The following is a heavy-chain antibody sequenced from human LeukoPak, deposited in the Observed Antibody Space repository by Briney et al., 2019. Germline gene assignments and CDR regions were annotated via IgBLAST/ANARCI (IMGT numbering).Heavy chain of an antibody. CDR2: IYYSGST. CDR3: ARDGMTNPWYFDL. Sequence: SETLSLTCTVSGGSISSYYWSWIRQPPGKGLEWIGYIYYSGSTNYNPSLKSRDTISVDTSKNQLSLKLSSVTAADTAVYYCARDGMTNPWYFDLWGRGTLVTVSS. CDR1: GGSISSYY. D-gene: IGHD4-11*01. J-gene: IGHJ2*01. V-gene: IGHV4-59*01.